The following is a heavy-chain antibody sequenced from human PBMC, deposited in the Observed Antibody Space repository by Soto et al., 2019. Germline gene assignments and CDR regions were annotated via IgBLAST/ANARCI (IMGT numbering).Heavy chain of an antibody. V-gene: IGHV3-23*01. CDR1: GFIFENFG. CDR2: ISGSGFKK. CDR3: AKNQGVELVPLATVDWFDP. D-gene: IGHD1-26*01. J-gene: IGHJ5*02. Sequence: GGSLRLSCAASGFIFENFGMSWVRQAPGKGLESISSISGSGFKKYYADSVKGRFTISRDNSESTVYLELNNLSAEDTAVYHCAKNQGVELVPLATVDWFDPWGQGSVVTVSS.